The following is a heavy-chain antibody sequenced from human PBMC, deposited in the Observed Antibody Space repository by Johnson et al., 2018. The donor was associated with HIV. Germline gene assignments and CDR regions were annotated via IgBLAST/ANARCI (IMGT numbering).Heavy chain of an antibody. D-gene: IGHD6-13*01. CDR3: AREGPSGMAGFDI. V-gene: IGHV3-7*01. CDR1: GFTFSSYW. CDR2: IKQDGSEK. Sequence: VQLVESGGGVVRPGGSLRVSCAASGFTFSSYWMSWVRQAPGKGLEWVANIKQDGSEKYYVDSVKGRFTISRDNAKNSLYLQMNSLRADDTAVYYCAREGPSGMAGFDIWGQGTMVTVSS. J-gene: IGHJ3*02.